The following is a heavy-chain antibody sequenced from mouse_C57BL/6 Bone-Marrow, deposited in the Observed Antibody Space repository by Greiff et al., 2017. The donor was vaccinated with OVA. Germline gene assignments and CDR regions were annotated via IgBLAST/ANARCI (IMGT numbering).Heavy chain of an antibody. J-gene: IGHJ3*01. CDR2: IYPRSGNT. Sequence: VKLQESGAELARPGASVKLSCKASGYTFTSYGISWVKQRTGQGLEWIGEIYPRSGNTCYNEKFKGKATLTADKSSSTAYMELRSLTSEDSAVYFCARIYYDSPFAYWGQGTLVTVSA. CDR1: GYTFTSYG. V-gene: IGHV1-81*01. CDR3: ARIYYDSPFAY. D-gene: IGHD2-4*01.